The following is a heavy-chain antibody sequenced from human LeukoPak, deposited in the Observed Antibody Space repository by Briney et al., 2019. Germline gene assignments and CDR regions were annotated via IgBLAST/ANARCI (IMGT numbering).Heavy chain of an antibody. V-gene: IGHV3-49*04. D-gene: IGHD2-21*01. CDR3: TRGRCGPCLIDY. Sequence: GGSLRLSCAASGFNFPDHTINWVRQAPGKGLEWVGYITSEARGGTTQYAASVADRITSSRDDSKSIAYLQLNSLKPEDEAVYYFTRGRCGPCLIDYWGQGTLVTVSS. J-gene: IGHJ4*02. CDR1: GFNFPDHT. CDR2: ITSEARGGTT.